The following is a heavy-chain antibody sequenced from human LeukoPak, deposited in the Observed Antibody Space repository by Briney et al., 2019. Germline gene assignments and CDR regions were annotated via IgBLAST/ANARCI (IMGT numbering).Heavy chain of an antibody. CDR1: GGSFSGYY. CDR2: INHSGST. CDR3: ARGTYYYDSSGYSVVD. Sequence: PSETLSLTCAVYGGSFSGYYWSWIRQPPRKGLEWIGEINHSGSTNYNPSLKSRVTISVDTSKNQFSLKLSSVTAADTAVYYCARGTYYYDSSGYSVVDWGQGTLVTVSS. D-gene: IGHD3-22*01. V-gene: IGHV4-34*01. J-gene: IGHJ4*02.